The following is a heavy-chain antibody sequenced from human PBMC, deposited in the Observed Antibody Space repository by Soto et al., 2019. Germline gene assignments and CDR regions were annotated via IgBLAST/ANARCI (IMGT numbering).Heavy chain of an antibody. CDR3: ARGGWSSSLLEGVDY. CDR1: GFTFSSYA. Sequence: QVQLVESGGGVVQPGRSLRLSCAASGFTFSSYAMHWVRQAPGKGLEWVAVISDDGSNKYYADSVKGRFTIARDNSTNTLYLQMNRLRAEDTAVYYCARGGWSSSLLEGVDYWGHVTLVTVSS. CDR2: ISDDGSNK. D-gene: IGHD6-13*01. J-gene: IGHJ4*01. V-gene: IGHV3-30-3*01.